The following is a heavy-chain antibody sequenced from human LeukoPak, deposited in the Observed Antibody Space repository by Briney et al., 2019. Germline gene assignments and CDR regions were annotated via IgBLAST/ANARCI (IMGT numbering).Heavy chain of an antibody. CDR2: IYHSGSP. CDR3: ARVNINNWHSCDY. Sequence: SGTLSLTCAVSGGSIGSNNWWGWVRQPPGKGLEWIGEIYHSGSPNYNPSLKSRVTISVDKSRNHFSLNLSSVTAADTAVYYCARVNINNWHSCDYWGQGTLVTVSS. V-gene: IGHV4-4*02. J-gene: IGHJ4*02. CDR1: GGSIGSNNW. D-gene: IGHD1-1*01.